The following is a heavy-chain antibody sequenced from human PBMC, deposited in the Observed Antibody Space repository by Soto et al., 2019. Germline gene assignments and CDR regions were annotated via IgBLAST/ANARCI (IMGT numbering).Heavy chain of an antibody. J-gene: IGHJ4*02. CDR2: ISGSGGST. V-gene: IGHV3-23*01. CDR1: GFTFNKYA. Sequence: EVQVLESGGGLVQPGGSLRLSCAASGFTFNKYAMSWVRQAPGKGLEWVSSISGSGGSTYYADSVKGRFTISRDNSKNTLYVQMNSLRAEDTAQYYCAKASAKEGSHFDYWGQGTLVTVSS. CDR3: AKASAKEGSHFDY.